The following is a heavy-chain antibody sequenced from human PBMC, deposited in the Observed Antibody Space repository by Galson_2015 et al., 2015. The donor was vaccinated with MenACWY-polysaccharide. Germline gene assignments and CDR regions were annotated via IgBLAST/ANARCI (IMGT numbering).Heavy chain of an antibody. CDR3: ARVGWRRDGYEYVDT. Sequence: CAISGDSVASKSATWDWIRQSPSRGLEWLGRTYLRSRWYYDYAESVKGRITISPDTSKNQFSLQLNSVTPEDTAVYYCARVGWRRDGYEYVDTWGQGTLVTVSS. V-gene: IGHV6-1*01. CDR2: TYLRSRWYY. D-gene: IGHD5-24*01. J-gene: IGHJ4*02. CDR1: GDSVASKSAT.